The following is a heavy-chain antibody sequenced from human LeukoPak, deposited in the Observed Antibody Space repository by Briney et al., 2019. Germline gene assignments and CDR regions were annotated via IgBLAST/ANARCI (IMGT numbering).Heavy chain of an antibody. D-gene: IGHD3-22*01. CDR2: ISAYNGNT. Sequence: GASVTVSFKASGYTFTSYAMHWVRQAPGQGLEWMGWISAYNGNTNYAQKLQGRVTMTTDTSTSTAYMELRSLRSDDTAVYYCARDQRTYYYDSSGYYYLDYWGQGTLVTVSS. CDR3: ARDQRTYYYDSSGYYYLDY. CDR1: GYTFTSYA. J-gene: IGHJ4*02. V-gene: IGHV1-18*04.